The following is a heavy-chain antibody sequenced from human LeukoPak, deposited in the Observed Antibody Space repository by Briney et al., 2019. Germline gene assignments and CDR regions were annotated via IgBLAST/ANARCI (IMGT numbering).Heavy chain of an antibody. CDR3: ARGLFRTGYYYYYGMDV. J-gene: IGHJ6*02. Sequence: SETLSLTCAVYGGSFSGYYWSWIRQPPGKGPEWIGEINHSGSTNYNPSLKSRVTISVDTSKNQFSLKLSSVTAADTAVYYCARGLFRTGYYYYYGMDVWGQGTTVTVSS. D-gene: IGHD1-14*01. CDR1: GGSFSGYY. CDR2: INHSGST. V-gene: IGHV4-34*01.